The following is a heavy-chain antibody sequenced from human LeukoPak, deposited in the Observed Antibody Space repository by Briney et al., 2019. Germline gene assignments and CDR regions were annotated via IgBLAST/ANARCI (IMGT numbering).Heavy chain of an antibody. J-gene: IGHJ6*03. V-gene: IGHV3-7*01. CDR3: ARDNPRSYYYYMDV. CDR2: IKQDGSEK. Sequence: GGSLRLSCAASGFTFSGYWMSWVRQAPGKGLEWVANIKQDGSEKYYVDSVKGRFTISRDNAKNSLYLQMNSLRAEDTAVYYCARDNPRSYYYYMDVWGKGTTVIVSS. D-gene: IGHD1-14*01. CDR1: GFTFSGYW.